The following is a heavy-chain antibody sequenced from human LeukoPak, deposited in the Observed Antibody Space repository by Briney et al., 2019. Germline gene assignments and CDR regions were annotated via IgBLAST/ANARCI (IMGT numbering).Heavy chain of an antibody. CDR2: IWYDGSNK. D-gene: IGHD1-1*01. CDR3: AKDRATGTYYFDY. J-gene: IGHJ4*02. CDR1: GFTFSSYG. V-gene: IGHV3-33*06. Sequence: PGGSLRLSCAASGFTFSSYGMHWVCQAPGKGLEWGAVIWYDGSNKYYADSVKGRFTISRDNSKNTLYLQMNSLRAEDTAVYYCAKDRATGTYYFDYWGQGTLVTVSS.